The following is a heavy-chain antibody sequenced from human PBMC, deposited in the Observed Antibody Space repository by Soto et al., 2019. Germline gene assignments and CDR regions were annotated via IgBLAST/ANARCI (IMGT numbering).Heavy chain of an antibody. J-gene: IGHJ3*02. CDR1: GFTFSSYG. CDR3: ARDMRGRIAVAGNHDAFDI. D-gene: IGHD6-19*01. CDR2: IWYDGSNK. V-gene: IGHV3-33*01. Sequence: QVQLVESGGGVVQPGRSLRLSCAASGFTFSSYGMHWVRQAPGKGLEWVAVIWYDGSNKYYADSVKGRLTISRDNSKNTLYLQMNSLRAEDTAVYYCARDMRGRIAVAGNHDAFDIWGQGTMVTVSS.